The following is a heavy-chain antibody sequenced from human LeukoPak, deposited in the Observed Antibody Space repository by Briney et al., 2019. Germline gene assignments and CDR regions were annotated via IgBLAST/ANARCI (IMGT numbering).Heavy chain of an antibody. D-gene: IGHD6-6*01. CDR2: IYTSGST. CDR1: GGSISSGSYY. CDR3: ARGQGAARYNWFDP. Sequence: SETLSLTCTVSGGSISSGSYYWSWIRQPAGKGLEWIGRIYTSGSTNYNPSLKSRVTISVDTSKNQFSPKLSSVTAADTAVYYCARGQGAARYNWFDPWGQGTLVTVSS. V-gene: IGHV4-61*02. J-gene: IGHJ5*02.